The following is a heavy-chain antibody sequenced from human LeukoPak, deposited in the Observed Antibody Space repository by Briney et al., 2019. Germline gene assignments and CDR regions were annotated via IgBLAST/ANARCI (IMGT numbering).Heavy chain of an antibody. Sequence: GGSLRLSCSASGFTLSNYWMHWVRQAPGKGLVWVARLHSNGAFTTYADSEKGRITISRDTAKNTLYPQMNSLRVEDTAVYYCARFVVVTAGDHWGQGTLVTVSS. J-gene: IGHJ4*01. CDR3: ARFVVVTAGDH. CDR1: GFTLSNYW. V-gene: IGHV3-74*01. CDR2: LHSNGAFT. D-gene: IGHD2-21*02.